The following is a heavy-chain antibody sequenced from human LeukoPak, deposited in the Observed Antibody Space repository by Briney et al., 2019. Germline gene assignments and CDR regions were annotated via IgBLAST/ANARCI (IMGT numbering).Heavy chain of an antibody. J-gene: IGHJ4*02. CDR3: ARFATESGSYQTFDY. Sequence: KPSETLSLTCTVSGGSISSYYWSWIRQPPGKGLEWIGYIYYSGSTNYNPSLKSRVTISVDTSKNQFSLKLSSVTAADTAVYYCARFATESGSYQTFDYWGQGTLATVSS. V-gene: IGHV4-59*01. CDR1: GGSISSYY. CDR2: IYYSGST. D-gene: IGHD1-26*01.